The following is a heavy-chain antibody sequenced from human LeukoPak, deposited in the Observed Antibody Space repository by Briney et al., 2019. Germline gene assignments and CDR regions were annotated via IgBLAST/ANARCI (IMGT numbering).Heavy chain of an antibody. CDR3: ARAAAGKDYYYMDV. J-gene: IGHJ6*03. CDR2: MNPNSGNT. D-gene: IGHD6-13*01. V-gene: IGHV1-8*03. CDR1: GYTFTSYD. Sequence: ASVTVSCKASGYTFTSYDINWVRQATGQGLEWMGWMNPNSGNTGYAQKFQGRVTITRNTSISTAYMELSSLRSEDTAVYYCARAAAGKDYYYMDVWGKGTTVTVSS.